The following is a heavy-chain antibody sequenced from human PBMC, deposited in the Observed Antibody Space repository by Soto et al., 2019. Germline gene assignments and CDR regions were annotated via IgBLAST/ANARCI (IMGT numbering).Heavy chain of an antibody. D-gene: IGHD1-7*01. Sequence: PGGSLRLSCAASGFTFSSYWMSWVRQAPGKGLEWVANIKQDGSEKYYVDSVKGRFTISRDNAKNSLYLQMNSLRAEDTAVYYCASWYDWNSPYYYGMDVWGQGTTVTVSS. CDR1: GFTFSSYW. CDR2: IKQDGSEK. J-gene: IGHJ6*02. V-gene: IGHV3-7*03. CDR3: ASWYDWNSPYYYGMDV.